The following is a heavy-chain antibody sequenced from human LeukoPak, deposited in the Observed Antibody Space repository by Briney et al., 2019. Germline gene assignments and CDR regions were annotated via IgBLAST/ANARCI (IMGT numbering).Heavy chain of an antibody. D-gene: IGHD3-10*01. CDR1: GFTFSNAW. CDR3: QYYYGSGSSNWFDH. J-gene: IGHJ5*02. V-gene: IGHV3-15*01. Sequence: GGSLRLSCAASGFTFSNAWMSWVRQAPGKGLEWVGRIKSKTDGGTTDYAAPVKGRFTISRDDSKNTLYLQMNSLKTEDTAVYYCQYYYGSGSSNWFDHWGQGTLVTVSS. CDR2: IKSKTDGGTT.